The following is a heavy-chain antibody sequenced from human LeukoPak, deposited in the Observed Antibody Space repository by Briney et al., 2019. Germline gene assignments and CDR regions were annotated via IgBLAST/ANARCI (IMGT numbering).Heavy chain of an antibody. CDR1: GGSISSYY. CDR2: VYYTGST. V-gene: IGHV4-59*01. Sequence: SETLSLTCTVSGGSISSYYWSWIRQPPGKGLEWIGYVYYTGSTEYNPSLRSRVTISLEMSKHQFSLNLTSVTAADTAVYYCASNTGTVFDYWGQGALVTVSS. CDR3: ASNTGTVFDY. J-gene: IGHJ4*02. D-gene: IGHD7-27*01.